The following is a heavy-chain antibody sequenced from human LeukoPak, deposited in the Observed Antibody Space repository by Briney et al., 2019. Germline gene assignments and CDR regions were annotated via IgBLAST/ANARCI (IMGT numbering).Heavy chain of an antibody. CDR3: ARTLAARHELDY. D-gene: IGHD6-6*01. CDR1: GFTFSNYG. J-gene: IGHJ4*02. V-gene: IGHV3-23*01. CDR2: ITGSGGTT. Sequence: GGSLRLSCAASGFTFSNYGMSWVRQAPGKGLEWVSAITGSGGTTYYADSMKGRFTISRDNAKNSLYLQMNSLRAEDTAVYYCARTLAARHELDYWGQGTLVTVSS.